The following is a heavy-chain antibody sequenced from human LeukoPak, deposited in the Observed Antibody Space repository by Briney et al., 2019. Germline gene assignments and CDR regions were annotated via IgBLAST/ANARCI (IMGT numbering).Heavy chain of an antibody. CDR1: GFTFSSYA. J-gene: IGHJ5*02. CDR2: ISGSGGST. Sequence: GGSLRLSCAASGFTFSSYAMSWVRQAPGRGLEWVSAISGSGGSTYYADSVKGRFTITRDNSKNTLYLQMNSLRAEDTAVYYCAKDLLYYYDSIPWGQGTLVTVSS. CDR3: AKDLLYYYDSIP. V-gene: IGHV3-23*01. D-gene: IGHD3-22*01.